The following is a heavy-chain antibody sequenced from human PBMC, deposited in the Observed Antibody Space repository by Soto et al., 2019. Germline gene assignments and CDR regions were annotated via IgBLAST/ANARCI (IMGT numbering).Heavy chain of an antibody. D-gene: IGHD6-13*01. Sequence: GGSLRLSCAASGFTFSSYSMNWVRQAPGKGLEWVSSISSSSSYIYYADSVKGRFTISRDNAKNSLYLQMNSLRAEDTAVYYCARDTLVSSWYFDYYYYGMDVWGQGTTVTVSS. CDR2: ISSSSSYI. J-gene: IGHJ6*02. CDR3: ARDTLVSSWYFDYYYYGMDV. CDR1: GFTFSSYS. V-gene: IGHV3-21*01.